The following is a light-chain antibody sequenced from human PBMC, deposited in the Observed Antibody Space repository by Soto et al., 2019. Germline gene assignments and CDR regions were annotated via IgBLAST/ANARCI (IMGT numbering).Light chain of an antibody. CDR2: EVS. J-gene: IGLJ3*02. Sequence: QSALTQPPSASGSPGQSVTISCTGTSSDVGGYNYVSWYQQHPGKAPKLLIYEVSKRPSGVPDRFSGSKSGNTASLTVSGLQAADEADYYCCSYAGSYNWVFGGGTKLTVL. CDR1: SSDVGGYNY. CDR3: CSYAGSYNWV. V-gene: IGLV2-8*01.